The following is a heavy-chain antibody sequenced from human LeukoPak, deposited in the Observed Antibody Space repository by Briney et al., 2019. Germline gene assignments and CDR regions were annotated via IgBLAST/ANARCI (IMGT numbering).Heavy chain of an antibody. D-gene: IGHD3-22*01. CDR2: ITPMFGTA. Sequence: ASVKVSCKASGYTFSRYAISWVRQAPGQGLEWMGGITPMFGTANYAQKFQGRVTITADESTSTAYMELRGLRSEDTAMYYCARDAAIYDNSAFYYLWWGQGTLVTVSS. V-gene: IGHV1-69*13. CDR3: ARDAAIYDNSAFYYLW. J-gene: IGHJ4*02. CDR1: GYTFSRYA.